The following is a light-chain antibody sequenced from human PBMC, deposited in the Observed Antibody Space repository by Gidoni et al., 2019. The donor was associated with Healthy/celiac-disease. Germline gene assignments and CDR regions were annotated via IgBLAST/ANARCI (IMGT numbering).Light chain of an antibody. CDR1: HSISCY. CDR3: QQSYSTPYT. CDR2: AAS. J-gene: IGKJ2*01. V-gene: IGKV1-39*01. Sequence: DIRISHSPSSLSASVGARVTITCRESHSISCYVHWYQQKPGKAPKLMSYAASRLQSGAQSRISGSGSGTDFTITISSLQPEDFATYYWQQSYSTPYTFGQXTKLEIK.